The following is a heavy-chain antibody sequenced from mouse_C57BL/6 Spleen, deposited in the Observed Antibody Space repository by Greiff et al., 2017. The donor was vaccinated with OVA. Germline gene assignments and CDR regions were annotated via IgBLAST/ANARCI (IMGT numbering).Heavy chain of an antibody. CDR2: ISYDGSN. V-gene: IGHV3-6*01. CDR3: AREGGLRGYFDY. J-gene: IGHJ2*01. D-gene: IGHD2-4*01. CDR1: GYSITSGYY. Sequence: EVKLVESGPGLVKPSQSLSLTCSVTGYSITSGYYWNWIRQFPGNKLEWMGYISYDGSNNYNPSLKNRISITRDTSKNQFFLKLNSVTTEDTATYYCAREGGLRGYFDYWGQGTTLTVSS.